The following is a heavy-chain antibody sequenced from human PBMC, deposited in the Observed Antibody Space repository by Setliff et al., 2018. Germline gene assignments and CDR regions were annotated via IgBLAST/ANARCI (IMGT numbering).Heavy chain of an antibody. CDR2: ISGSGDST. D-gene: IGHD2-21*02. CDR1: GFTFSGYA. Sequence: SLRLSCAASGFTFSGYAMTWVRQAPGKGLEWVSSISGSGDSTYYADSVKGRFTISRDNSNNTLYLQMSSLRLEDTAIYYCARGEVVTALPNFDHWGQGTLVTVS. CDR3: ARGEVVTALPNFDH. J-gene: IGHJ4*02. V-gene: IGHV3-23*01.